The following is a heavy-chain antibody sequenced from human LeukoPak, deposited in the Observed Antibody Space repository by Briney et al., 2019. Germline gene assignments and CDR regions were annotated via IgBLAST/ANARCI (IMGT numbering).Heavy chain of an antibody. Sequence: GGSLRLSCAASGFTFSSYGMHWVRQAPGKGLEWVAVISYDGSNKYYADSVKGRFTISRDNSKNTLYLQMNSLRAEDTAVYYCARGGLEPVDYWGQGTLVTVSS. CDR1: GFTFSSYG. J-gene: IGHJ4*02. D-gene: IGHD1-1*01. CDR2: ISYDGSNK. V-gene: IGHV3-30*03. CDR3: ARGGLEPVDY.